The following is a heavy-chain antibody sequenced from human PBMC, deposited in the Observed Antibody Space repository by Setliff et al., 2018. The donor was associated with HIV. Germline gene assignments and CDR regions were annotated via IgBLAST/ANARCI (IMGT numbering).Heavy chain of an antibody. D-gene: IGHD2-21*02. CDR2: INHRGNT. CDR1: GGSFSGYY. J-gene: IGHJ4*02. Sequence: SETLSLTCAVYGGSFSGYYWSWIRQSPGKGLEWIGEINHRGNTNYNPSLKNRVTISVDTSKNQFSLKLNSVTAADTAVYYCTRSLVVTAHLDYWGQGTLVTVSS. CDR3: TRSLVVTAHLDY. V-gene: IGHV4-34*01.